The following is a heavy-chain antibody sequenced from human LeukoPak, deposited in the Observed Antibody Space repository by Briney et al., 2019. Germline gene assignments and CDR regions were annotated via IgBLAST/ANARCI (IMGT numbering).Heavy chain of an antibody. D-gene: IGHD5-12*01. CDR2: IYYSGST. CDR3: ARVRGYNGYDLDY. CDR1: GGSISSGGSY. Sequence: SQTLSLTCTVSGGSISSGGSYWSWIRQHPGKGLEWIGYIYYSGSTYYNPSLKSRVTISVDTSKNQFSLKLSSVTAADTAVYYCARVRGYNGYDLDYWGQGTLVTVSS. J-gene: IGHJ4*02. V-gene: IGHV4-31*03.